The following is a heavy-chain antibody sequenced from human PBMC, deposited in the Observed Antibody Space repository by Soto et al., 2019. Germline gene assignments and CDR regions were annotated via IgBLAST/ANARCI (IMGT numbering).Heavy chain of an antibody. Sequence: LRLSCAASGFTFSGSAMHWVRQASGKGLEWVGSIRSKANSYATAYAASVKGRFTISRDDSKNTAYLQMNSLKTEDTAVYYCARDPPGIGSSSEGWFDPWGQGTLVTVSS. CDR1: GFTFSGSA. CDR3: ARDPPGIGSSSEGWFDP. J-gene: IGHJ5*02. CDR2: IRSKANSYAT. V-gene: IGHV3-73*01. D-gene: IGHD6-6*01.